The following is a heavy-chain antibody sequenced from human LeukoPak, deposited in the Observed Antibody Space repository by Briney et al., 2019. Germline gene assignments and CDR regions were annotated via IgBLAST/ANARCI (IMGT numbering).Heavy chain of an antibody. Sequence: SVKVSCKASGGTFSSYAISWVRQAPGQGLEWMGGIIPIFGTANYAQKFQGRVTITADESTSTAYMELSSLRSEDTAVYYCARGRYMPKRYYYYGMAVWGQGTTVTVSS. CDR1: GGTFSSYA. CDR3: ARGRYMPKRYYYYGMAV. J-gene: IGHJ6*02. CDR2: IIPIFGTA. V-gene: IGHV1-69*13. D-gene: IGHD5-18*01.